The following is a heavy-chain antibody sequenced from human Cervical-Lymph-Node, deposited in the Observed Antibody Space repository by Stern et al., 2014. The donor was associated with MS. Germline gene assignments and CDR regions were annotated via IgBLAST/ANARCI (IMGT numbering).Heavy chain of an antibody. J-gene: IGHJ4*02. D-gene: IGHD3-22*01. Sequence: VQLVESEPEAKKPGASVTVSCKASGFTSDTYGITWVRQAPGQGLEWMAWISVYNGKTSYAQRFQGRLTLTADAITRAAYMDLRSLRSDDTAVYYCARSRYYDSSGYIDLWGQGTLVTVSS. CDR3: ARSRYYDSSGYIDL. CDR2: ISVYNGKT. CDR1: GFTSDTYG. V-gene: IGHV1-18*01.